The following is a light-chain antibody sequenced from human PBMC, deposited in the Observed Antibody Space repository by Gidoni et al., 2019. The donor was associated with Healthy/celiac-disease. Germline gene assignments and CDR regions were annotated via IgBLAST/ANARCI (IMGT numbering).Light chain of an antibody. CDR3: QSYDSSNVV. J-gene: IGLJ2*01. CDR1: SGSIASNY. V-gene: IGLV6-57*01. CDR2: EDN. Sequence: SGSIASNYVQWYQQRPGSSPTTVIYEDNQRPSGVPDRFSGSIDSSSNSASLTISGLKTGDEADYYCQSYDSSNVVFGGGTKLTVL.